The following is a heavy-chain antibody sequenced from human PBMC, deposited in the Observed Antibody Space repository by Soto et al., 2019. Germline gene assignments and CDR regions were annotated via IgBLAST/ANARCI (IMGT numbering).Heavy chain of an antibody. V-gene: IGHV3-53*04. Sequence: EVQLVESGGGLVQPGGSLRLSCAASGFTVSSNYMSWVRQAPGKGLEWVSVIYSGGSTYYADSVKGRFTISRHNSKNTLYLQINSLRAEDPAVYYCAREGRAFGDRWFDPWGQGTLVTVSS. J-gene: IGHJ5*02. D-gene: IGHD2-21*01. CDR3: AREGRAFGDRWFDP. CDR2: IYSGGST. CDR1: GFTVSSNY.